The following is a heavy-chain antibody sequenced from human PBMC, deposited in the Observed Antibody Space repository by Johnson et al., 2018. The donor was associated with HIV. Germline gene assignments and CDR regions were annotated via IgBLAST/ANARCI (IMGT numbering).Heavy chain of an antibody. CDR1: GFTFSSYG. D-gene: IGHD3-16*01. CDR3: ARDRAGIGGAFDI. CDR2: ISYDGSNK. J-gene: IGHJ3*02. Sequence: QMLLVESGGGVVQPGRSLRLSCAASGFTFSSYGMHWVRQAPGKGLEWVAVISYDGSNKYYADSVKGRFTISRDNSKNTLYLQMNSLRAEDTAVYYCARDRAGIGGAFDIWGQGTMVTVSS. V-gene: IGHV3-30*03.